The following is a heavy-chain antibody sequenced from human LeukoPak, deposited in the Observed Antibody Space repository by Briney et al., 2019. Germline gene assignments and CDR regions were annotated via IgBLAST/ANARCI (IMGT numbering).Heavy chain of an antibody. CDR3: ARDRNGDYQRDYDAFDI. V-gene: IGHV3-21*01. J-gene: IGHJ3*02. CDR2: ISISSSYI. Sequence: GGSLRLSRAASGFTFSSYSMNWVRLAPGKGLEWVSSISISSSYISYADSVQGRFTISRDNAKNSLYLQMNSLRADDTAVYYCARDRNGDYQRDYDAFDIWGQGTMVTVSS. CDR1: GFTFSSYS. D-gene: IGHD4-17*01.